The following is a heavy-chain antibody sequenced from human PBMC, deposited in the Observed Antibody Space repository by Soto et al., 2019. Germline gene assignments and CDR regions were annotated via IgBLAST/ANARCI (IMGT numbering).Heavy chain of an antibody. CDR3: ARDLAAGDY. CDR2: FNPTSGST. CDR1: GYTFINYY. V-gene: IGHV1-46*01. J-gene: IGHJ4*02. Sequence: QVQLVQSGAEVKKPGASVKLSCKASGYTFINYYIHRVRQAPGQGLEWMGIFNPTSGSTNYAQKFQGRVTLTMDTSTRTVYMELSSLRFDDTAVYYCARDLAAGDYWGQGTLVTVSS. D-gene: IGHD6-13*01.